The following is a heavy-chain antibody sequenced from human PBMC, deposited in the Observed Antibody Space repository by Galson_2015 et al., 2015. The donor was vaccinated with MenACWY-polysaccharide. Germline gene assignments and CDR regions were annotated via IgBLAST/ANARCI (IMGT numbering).Heavy chain of an antibody. CDR2: INWNSGSV. J-gene: IGHJ6*02. V-gene: IGHV3-9*01. CDR3: VKARGAERYYYSLDV. CDR1: GFTFDDYA. D-gene: IGHD2-21*01. Sequence: SLRLSCAASGFTFDDYAMHWVRQAPGKGLEWVSGINWNSGSVAYADPVKGRFTIARDDAKSSLFLHMSSLRTEDTALYFCVKARGAERYYYSLDVWGHGTTVTVSS.